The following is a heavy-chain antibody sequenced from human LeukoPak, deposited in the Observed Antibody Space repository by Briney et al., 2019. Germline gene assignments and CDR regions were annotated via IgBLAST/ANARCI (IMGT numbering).Heavy chain of an antibody. CDR1: GVSFSGYY. CDR2: INHSGST. J-gene: IGHJ3*02. V-gene: IGHV4-34*01. CDR3: ARGLSFAASWRSGAFDI. D-gene: IGHD2-15*01. Sequence: SETLSLTCAVYGVSFSGYYWSWIRQPPGKGLEWIGEINHSGSTNYNPSLKSRVTISVDTSKNQFSLKLSSVTAADTAVYYCARGLSFAASWRSGAFDIWGQGTMVTVSS.